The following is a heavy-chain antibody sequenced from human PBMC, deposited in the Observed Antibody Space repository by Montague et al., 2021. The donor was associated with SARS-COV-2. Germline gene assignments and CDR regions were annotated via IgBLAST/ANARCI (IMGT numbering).Heavy chain of an antibody. Sequence: PALVKPTQTLTLTCTFSGFSLSTTGVGVGWIRQPPGKALEWLALIYWDDDKRYSPSLKTRLAITKDTSKNQVVLTMTNMDPVDTATYYCAHRRAIYDFWSGNNTGRRYVAFNWSAPGGKETRVTAPS. D-gene: IGHD3-3*01. V-gene: IGHV2-5*02. CDR1: GFSLSTTGVG. CDR2: IYWDDDK. CDR3: AHRRAIYDFWSGNNTGRRYVAFNWSAP. J-gene: IGHJ5*02.